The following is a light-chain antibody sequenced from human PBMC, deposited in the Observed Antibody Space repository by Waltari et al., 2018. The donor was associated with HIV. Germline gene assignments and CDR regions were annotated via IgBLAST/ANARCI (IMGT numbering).Light chain of an antibody. V-gene: IGLV1-40*01. CDR1: SSNIGEGYD. Sequence: QSVLTQPPSVSGAPGQRVSISCTGSSSNIGEGYDVHWYQELPGTAPKLLIYGDTNRPSWVPGRFSGSKSGTSASLAITGLQFEDEADYYCQSYDSSLSAWVFGGGTKLTVL. CDR2: GDT. J-gene: IGLJ3*02. CDR3: QSYDSSLSAWV.